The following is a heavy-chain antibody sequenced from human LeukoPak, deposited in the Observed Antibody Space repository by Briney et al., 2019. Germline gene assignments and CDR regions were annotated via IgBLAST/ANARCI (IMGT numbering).Heavy chain of an antibody. V-gene: IGHV3-30*03. CDR1: GFTFSSYG. J-gene: IGHJ6*02. CDR2: ISYDGSNK. CDR3: AREGCSGGSCYPYYYYGMDV. Sequence: PGGSLRLSCAASGFTFSSYGMHWVRQAPGKGLEWVAVISYDGSNKYYADSVKGRFTISRDNSKNTLYLQMNSLRAEDTAVYYCAREGCSGGSCYPYYYYGMDVWGQGTTVTVSS. D-gene: IGHD2-15*01.